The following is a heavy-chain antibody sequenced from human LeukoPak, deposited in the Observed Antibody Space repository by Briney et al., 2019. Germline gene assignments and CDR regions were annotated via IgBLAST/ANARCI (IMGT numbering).Heavy chain of an antibody. D-gene: IGHD6-19*01. CDR1: GGTFSSYA. Sequence: GSSVKVSCKASGGTFSSYAISWVRQAPGQGLEWMGGIIPIFGTANYAQKFQGRVTITTDESTSTAYMELSSLRSDDTAVYYCARGPYGWYYFDYWGQGTLVTVSS. V-gene: IGHV1-69*05. CDR3: ARGPYGWYYFDY. CDR2: IIPIFGTA. J-gene: IGHJ4*02.